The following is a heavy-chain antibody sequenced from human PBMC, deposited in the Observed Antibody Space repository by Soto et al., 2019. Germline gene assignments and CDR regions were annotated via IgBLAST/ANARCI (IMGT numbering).Heavy chain of an antibody. D-gene: IGHD2-21*02. Sequence: DVQLLESGGGLVQPGGSLRLSCATSGFTFGNYGMNWVRQAPGKGLEWVSGISGGGGNTYYADSVKGRFTISRDSSKTTVFLEMNSLRADDTAVYYCAKGFIVVVTVLRPDDAFDVWGQGTLVTVSS. CDR2: ISGGGGNT. CDR1: GFTFGNYG. V-gene: IGHV3-23*01. J-gene: IGHJ3*01. CDR3: AKGFIVVVTVLRPDDAFDV.